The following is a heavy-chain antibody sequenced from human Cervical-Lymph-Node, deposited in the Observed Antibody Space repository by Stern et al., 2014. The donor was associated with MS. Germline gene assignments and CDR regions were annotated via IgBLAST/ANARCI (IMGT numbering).Heavy chain of an antibody. CDR3: VAQVLTNTFEV. Sequence: QVTLRESGPTLVRPSETLTLTCSFSGFPLTASGVGVCWVRQPPGKALEWLALIFWDDDKRYSPSLKGRLTITKDTSKNQVVLSMSNMDPVDTATYYCVAQVLTNTFEVWGQGTLAIVSS. D-gene: IGHD2-8*01. J-gene: IGHJ3*01. V-gene: IGHV2-5*02. CDR1: GFPLTASGVG. CDR2: IFWDDDK.